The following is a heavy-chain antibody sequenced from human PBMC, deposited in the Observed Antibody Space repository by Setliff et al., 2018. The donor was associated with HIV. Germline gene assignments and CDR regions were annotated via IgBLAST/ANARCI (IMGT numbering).Heavy chain of an antibody. J-gene: IGHJ3*02. CDR3: AKDNSGGFHGFDI. CDR1: GFTFDDYA. D-gene: IGHD6-19*01. V-gene: IGHV3-9*01. CDR2: ISWNSGSI. Sequence: LRLSCAASGFTFDDYAMHWVRQAPGKGLEWVSGISWNSGSIGYADSVKGRFTISRDNAKNSLYLQMNSLRADDTALYYCAKDNSGGFHGFDIWGQGTMVTVSS.